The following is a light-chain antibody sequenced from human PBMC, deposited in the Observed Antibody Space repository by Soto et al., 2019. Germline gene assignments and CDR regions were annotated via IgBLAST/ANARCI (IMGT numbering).Light chain of an antibody. V-gene: IGKV3-20*01. J-gene: IGKJ4*01. CDR1: QTVRNNY. Sequence: ILFTHSPGNRSLSPGGRANLSFMASQTVRNNYLAWYQQKPGQAPRLLIYDASSRATGIPARFSGGGSGTDFTLTISRLEPEDFAVYYCQQYSSYPLTFGRGTKVDIK. CDR2: DAS. CDR3: QQYSSYPLT.